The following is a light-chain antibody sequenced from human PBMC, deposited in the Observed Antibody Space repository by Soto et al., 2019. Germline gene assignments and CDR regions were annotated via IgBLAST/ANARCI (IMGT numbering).Light chain of an antibody. J-gene: IGLJ2*01. V-gene: IGLV2-14*03. Sequence: QSALTQPASVSGSPGQSITISCTGTSSDVGGYNYVSWYQQHPGKAPKVMIYDVSNRPSGVSNRFSGSKSGNTASLTISGLQAEDGADYYCSSYTGSSTSVIFGGGTKLTVL. CDR1: SSDVGGYNY. CDR2: DVS. CDR3: SSYTGSSTSVI.